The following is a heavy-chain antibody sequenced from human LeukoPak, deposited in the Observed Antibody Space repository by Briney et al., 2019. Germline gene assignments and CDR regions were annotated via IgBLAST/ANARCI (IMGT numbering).Heavy chain of an antibody. Sequence: GGSLRLSCAASGFTFSSYAMSWVRQAPGKGLEWVSAISGSGGSTYYADSVKGRFTISRDNSKNTLYLQMNSLRAEDTAVYCCAKDRKPIAAAGLFDYWGQGTLVTVSS. CDR2: ISGSGGST. V-gene: IGHV3-23*01. CDR3: AKDRKPIAAAGLFDY. J-gene: IGHJ4*02. CDR1: GFTFSSYA. D-gene: IGHD6-13*01.